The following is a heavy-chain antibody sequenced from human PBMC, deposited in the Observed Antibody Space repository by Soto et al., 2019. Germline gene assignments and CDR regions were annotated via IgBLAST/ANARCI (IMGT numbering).Heavy chain of an antibody. CDR3: ALVPPPKVTNDPAAIFNWFDP. CDR2: MNPNSGNT. CDR1: GYTFTSYD. Sequence: GASVKVSCKASGYTFTSYDINWVRQATGQGLEWMGWMNPNSGNTGYAQKFQGRVTMTRNTSISTAYMELSSLRSEDTAVYYCALVPPPKVTNDPAAIFNWFDPWGQGTRVTVSS. D-gene: IGHD2-2*02. V-gene: IGHV1-8*01. J-gene: IGHJ5*02.